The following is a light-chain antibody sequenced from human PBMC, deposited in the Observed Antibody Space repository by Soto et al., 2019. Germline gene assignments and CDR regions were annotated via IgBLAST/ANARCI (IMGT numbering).Light chain of an antibody. CDR2: NAS. CDR3: QQYVRSPLT. J-gene: IGKJ4*01. CDR1: QSVSNSY. Sequence: EIVLTQSPGTLSLSPGERATLSCRASQSVSNSYLAWYQQRPGQAPRLLIYNASSRATGIPDRFSGSGSGTDFTLTISRLEPEDVAVYYCQQYVRSPLTFGGGTKVEIK. V-gene: IGKV3-20*01.